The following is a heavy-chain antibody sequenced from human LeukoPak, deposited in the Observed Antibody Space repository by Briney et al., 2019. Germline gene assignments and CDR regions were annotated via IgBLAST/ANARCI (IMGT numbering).Heavy chain of an antibody. CDR2: ISGNDGRT. CDR1: GFIVSNNY. D-gene: IGHD3-3*01. J-gene: IGHJ4*02. V-gene: IGHV3-23*01. Sequence: QTGGSLRLSCVASGFIVSNNYLNWVRQAPGKGLEWVSSISGNDGRTYYAGSVKGRFTISRDNSKKTVYLQMNSLRAEDTAVYYCAKDWADFWSGYFLFDYWGRGTLVTVSS. CDR3: AKDWADFWSGYFLFDY.